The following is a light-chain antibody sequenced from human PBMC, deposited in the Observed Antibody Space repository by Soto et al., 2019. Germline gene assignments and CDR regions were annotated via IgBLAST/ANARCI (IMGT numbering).Light chain of an antibody. CDR3: PTYDSRLSGLYV. J-gene: IGLJ1*01. CDR2: GNT. CDR1: TSNIGNNY. V-gene: IGLV1-40*01. Sequence: QSVLTQPPSVSAAPGQKVTISSSGSTSNIGNNYVSWYQQLPGTAPKLLIYGNTNRPSGVPDRFSGSKSGTSASLAIAGLTTEDEGDYYCPTYDSRLSGLYVFGTGTKVTV.